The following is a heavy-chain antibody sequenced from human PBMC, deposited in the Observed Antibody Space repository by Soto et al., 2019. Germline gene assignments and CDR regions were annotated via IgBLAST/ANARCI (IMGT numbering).Heavy chain of an antibody. CDR2: ISYDGSNK. J-gene: IGHJ4*02. D-gene: IGHD3-22*01. CDR1: GFTFSSYA. Sequence: QVQLVESGGGVVQPGRSLRLSCAASGFTFSSYAMHWVSQAPGKGLEWVAVISYDGSNKYYADSVKGRFTISRDNSKNTLYLQMNSLRAEDTAVYYCAKDSSGYFKIFDYWGQGTLVTVSS. V-gene: IGHV3-30-3*01. CDR3: AKDSSGYFKIFDY.